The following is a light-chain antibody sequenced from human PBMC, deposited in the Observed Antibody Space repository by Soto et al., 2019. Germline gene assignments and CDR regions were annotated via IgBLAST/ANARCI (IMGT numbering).Light chain of an antibody. J-gene: IGLJ2*01. V-gene: IGLV1-51*01. CDR3: ATWDGSLPIVV. CDR2: DNH. Sequence: QSVLTQPPSVSAAPGQRVTISCSGNSSNIGDNFVSWYQQPPGTAPKLLIYDNHKRPSGIPDRFSGSKSGTSATLGIAGRQTGDESDYYCATWDGSLPIVVFGGGTKVTVL. CDR1: SSNIGDNF.